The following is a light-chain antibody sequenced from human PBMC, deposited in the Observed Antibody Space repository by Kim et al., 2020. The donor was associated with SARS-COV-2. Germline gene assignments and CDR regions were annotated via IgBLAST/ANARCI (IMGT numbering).Light chain of an antibody. V-gene: IGKV1-5*01. J-gene: IGKJ1*01. CDR2: DAT. CDR1: QSISSW. CDR3: QQYNSYLT. Sequence: SASVGGRVTISRRGRQSISSWVAWYQQKPGKATKLLIYDATSLEGGVPTWISGSGAGTEFPLTITSLHPDDFATYYCQQYNSYLTFGQGTKVDIK.